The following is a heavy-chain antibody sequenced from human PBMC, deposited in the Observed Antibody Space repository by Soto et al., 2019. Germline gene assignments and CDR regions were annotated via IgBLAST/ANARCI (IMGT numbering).Heavy chain of an antibody. CDR2: IYYSGST. D-gene: IGHD2-15*01. Sequence: PSQTLSLNCTPSGGSISSYYWSWIRQPPGKGLERIGYIYYSGSTNYNPSLKSRVTISVDTSKNQFSLKLSSVTAADTAVYYCARDLNPNEGYFSGGSCYTRWFDPWGQGTLVTVSS. CDR1: GGSISSYY. CDR3: ARDLNPNEGYFSGGSCYTRWFDP. V-gene: IGHV4-59*01. J-gene: IGHJ5*02.